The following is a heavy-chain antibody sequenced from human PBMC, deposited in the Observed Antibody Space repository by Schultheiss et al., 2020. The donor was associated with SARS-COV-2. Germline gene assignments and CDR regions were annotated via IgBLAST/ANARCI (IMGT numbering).Heavy chain of an antibody. V-gene: IGHV3-23*03. Sequence: GESLKISCAASGFTFSSYAMSWVRQAPGKGLEWVSVIYSGGSTYYADSVKGRFTISRDNSKNTLYLQMNSLRAEDTAVYYCASGNLGYCSSTSCPLGYWGQGTLVTVSS. CDR1: GFTFSSYA. CDR2: IYSGGST. D-gene: IGHD2-2*01. J-gene: IGHJ4*02. CDR3: ASGNLGYCSSTSCPLGY.